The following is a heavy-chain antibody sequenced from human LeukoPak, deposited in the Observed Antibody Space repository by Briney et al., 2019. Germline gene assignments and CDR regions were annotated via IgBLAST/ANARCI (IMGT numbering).Heavy chain of an antibody. Sequence: GGSLRLSCAASGFTFSSYSMNWVRQAPGKGLEWVSSISSSSSYIYYADSVKGRFTISRDNAKNTLYLQMNSLRAEDTAVYYCARGGKLGIDYWGQGTLVTVSS. J-gene: IGHJ4*02. V-gene: IGHV3-21*01. CDR1: GFTFSSYS. D-gene: IGHD7-27*01. CDR3: ARGGKLGIDY. CDR2: ISSSSSYI.